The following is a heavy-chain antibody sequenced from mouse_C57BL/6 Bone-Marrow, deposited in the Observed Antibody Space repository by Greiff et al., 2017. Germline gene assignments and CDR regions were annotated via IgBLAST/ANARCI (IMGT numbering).Heavy chain of an antibody. V-gene: IGHV6-6*01. CDR2: IRNKANNHAT. CDR1: GFTFSDAW. J-gene: IGHJ4*01. D-gene: IGHD2-2*01. Sequence: EVKVEESGGGLVQPGGSMKLSCAASGFTFSDAWMDWVRQSPEKGLEWVAEIRNKANNHATYYAESVKGRFTISRDDSKSSVYLQMNSLRAEDTGIYYCTRKGVTERAMDYWGQGTSVTVSS. CDR3: TRKGVTERAMDY.